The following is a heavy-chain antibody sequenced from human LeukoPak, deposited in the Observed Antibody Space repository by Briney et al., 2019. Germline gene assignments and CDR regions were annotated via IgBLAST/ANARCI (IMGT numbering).Heavy chain of an antibody. J-gene: IGHJ4*02. CDR1: GFTFSTYA. D-gene: IGHD6-19*01. V-gene: IGHV3-23*01. Sequence: GGSLGLSCAVSGFTFSTYAMSWVRQAPGKGLEWVSSINAGGSYTYYADSVKGRFTISRDNSKNTLDLQMSSLRAEDTAVYYCARQRGGWTYDSWGQGTLVTVSS. CDR3: ARQRGGWTYDS. CDR2: INAGGSYT.